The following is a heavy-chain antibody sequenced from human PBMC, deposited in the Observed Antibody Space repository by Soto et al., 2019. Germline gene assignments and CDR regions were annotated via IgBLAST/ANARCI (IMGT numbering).Heavy chain of an antibody. CDR3: ARGRLSGEGSDYGMDV. Sequence: PSQTLSLTCAISGDSVSSNSAAWNWIRPSPSRGLEWLGRTYYRSKWYNDYAVSVKSRITINPDTSKNQFSLQLNSVTPEDTAVYYCARGRLSGEGSDYGMDVWGQGTTVTVSS. V-gene: IGHV6-1*01. J-gene: IGHJ6*02. CDR2: TYYRSKWYN. CDR1: GDSVSSNSAA. D-gene: IGHD3-3*01.